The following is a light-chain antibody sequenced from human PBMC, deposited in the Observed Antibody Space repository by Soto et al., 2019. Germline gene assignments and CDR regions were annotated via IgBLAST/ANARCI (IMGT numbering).Light chain of an antibody. V-gene: IGLV1-51*02. CDR3: GTWDSSLTTFV. CDR2: ENY. CDR1: SSDIGRNY. Sequence: QSVLMQPPSVSAAPGQKVTISCSGSSSDIGRNYVSWYKHLPRTAPKLLIYENYKRPSGIPDRFSGSKSGTSATLGITGLQTGDEADYYCGTWDSSLTTFVFGTG. J-gene: IGLJ1*01.